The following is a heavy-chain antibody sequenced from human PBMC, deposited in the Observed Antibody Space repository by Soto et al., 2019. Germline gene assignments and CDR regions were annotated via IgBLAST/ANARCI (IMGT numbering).Heavy chain of an antibody. CDR1: GFTFSSYG. CDR3: AKEGMATIRDYFDY. D-gene: IGHD5-12*01. Sequence: GGSLRLSCAASGFTFSSYGMHWVRQAPGKGREWVAVISYDGSNKYYADSVKGRFTISRDNSKNTLYLQMNSLRAEDTAVYYCAKEGMATIRDYFDYWGQGTLVTVSS. V-gene: IGHV3-30*18. J-gene: IGHJ4*02. CDR2: ISYDGSNK.